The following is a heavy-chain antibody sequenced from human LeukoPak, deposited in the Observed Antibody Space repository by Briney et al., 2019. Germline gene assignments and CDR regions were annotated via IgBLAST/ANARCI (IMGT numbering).Heavy chain of an antibody. V-gene: IGHV3-13*01. J-gene: IGHJ4*02. CDR3: AKDGRWYYDILTGYQQFDY. CDR1: GFTFSDYD. D-gene: IGHD3-9*01. Sequence: GGSLRLSCAASGFTFSDYDMHWVRQATGQGLEWVSAIGIAGDTYYPGSVKGRFTISRDNAKNSLFLHMNSLRAEDTAVYYCAKDGRWYYDILTGYQQFDYWGQGTLVTVSS. CDR2: IGIAGDT.